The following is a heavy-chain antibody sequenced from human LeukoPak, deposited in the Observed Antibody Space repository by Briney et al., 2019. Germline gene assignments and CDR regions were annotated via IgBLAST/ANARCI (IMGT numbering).Heavy chain of an antibody. J-gene: IGHJ4*02. V-gene: IGHV3-33*01. CDR1: GFTFSSYG. D-gene: IGHD3-22*01. CDR2: IWYDGSNK. Sequence: GGSLRLSCAASGFTFSSYGMHWVRQAPGKGLEWVAVIWYDGSNKYYADSVKGRFTISRDNSMNTLYLQMNSLRAEDTAVYYCARELNYYDSSGYLDYWGQGTLVTVSS. CDR3: ARELNYYDSSGYLDY.